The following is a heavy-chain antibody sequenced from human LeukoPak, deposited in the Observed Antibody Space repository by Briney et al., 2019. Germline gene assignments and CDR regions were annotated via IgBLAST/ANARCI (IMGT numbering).Heavy chain of an antibody. V-gene: IGHV4-39*01. CDR3: ARHTLYTFGWIDS. J-gene: IGHJ4*02. CDR1: GGSISSSTYY. D-gene: IGHD5-18*01. Sequence: PSETLSLTCTVSGGSISSSTYYWGWISQPPGKGLAWIGSIYYSGSAYYNSSFKSRATISVDTSKNQFSLNLNSVTAADTAIYYCARHTLYTFGWIDSWGQGTLVTVSS. CDR2: IYYSGSA.